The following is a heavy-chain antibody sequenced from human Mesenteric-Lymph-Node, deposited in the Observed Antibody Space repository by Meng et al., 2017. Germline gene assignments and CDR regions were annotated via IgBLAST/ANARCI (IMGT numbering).Heavy chain of an antibody. Sequence: QRQLQESGPGLVKPSETLALTCTVPGGSIRSSSYYWGWIRQPPGKGLEWIGSIYYSGSTYDNPSLKSRVTLSVDTSKNQFSLKLSSVTAADTAMYFCVRLYHDRSGYYWFDPWGQGTLVTVSS. V-gene: IGHV4-39*01. CDR1: GGSIRSSSYY. J-gene: IGHJ5*02. D-gene: IGHD3-22*01. CDR3: VRLYHDRSGYYWFDP. CDR2: IYYSGST.